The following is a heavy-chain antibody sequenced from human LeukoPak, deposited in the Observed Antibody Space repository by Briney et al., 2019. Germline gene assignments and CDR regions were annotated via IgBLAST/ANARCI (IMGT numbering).Heavy chain of an antibody. CDR3: ARDRHYGGSYYV. Sequence: GGSPRLSCAASGFTFSSYSMNWVRQAPGKGLEWVSSISSSSSYIYYADSVKGRFTISRDNAKNSLYLQMNSLRAEDTAVYYCARDRHYGGSYYVWGQGTLVTVSS. V-gene: IGHV3-21*01. CDR1: GFTFSSYS. CDR2: ISSSSSYI. J-gene: IGHJ4*02. D-gene: IGHD1-26*01.